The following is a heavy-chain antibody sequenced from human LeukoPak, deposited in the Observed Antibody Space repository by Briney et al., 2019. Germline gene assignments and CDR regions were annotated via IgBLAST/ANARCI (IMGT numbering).Heavy chain of an antibody. V-gene: IGHV1-2*02. Sequence: GASVNVSCKASGYTFTRYYMHWVRQAPGQGLEWMGWINPNSGDTNYAQKFQGGVTLTRDTSISTAYMELSRLRSDDTAVYYCALGGGLSSSSYYSPGWFDPWGQGTLVTVSS. D-gene: IGHD6-13*01. J-gene: IGHJ5*02. CDR2: INPNSGDT. CDR1: GYTFTRYY. CDR3: ALGGGLSSSSYYSPGWFDP.